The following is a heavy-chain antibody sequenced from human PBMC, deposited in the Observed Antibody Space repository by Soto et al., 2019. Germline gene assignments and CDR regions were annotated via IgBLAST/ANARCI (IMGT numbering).Heavy chain of an antibody. Sequence: QVQLQESGPGLVKPSETLSLTCTVSGGSISNYYWTWIRQPPGKGLEWIGYIYYSGSTNYNPSLKSRVPISVDTSKTQFSLKLSSVTAADTAVYYCARVWGGAFDIWGQGTMVTVSS. CDR3: ARVWGGAFDI. J-gene: IGHJ3*02. V-gene: IGHV4-59*01. CDR1: GGSISNYY. CDR2: IYYSGST. D-gene: IGHD3-10*01.